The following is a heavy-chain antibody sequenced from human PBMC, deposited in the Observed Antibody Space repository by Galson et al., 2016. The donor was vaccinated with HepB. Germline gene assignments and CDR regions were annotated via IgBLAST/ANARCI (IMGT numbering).Heavy chain of an antibody. CDR1: GFTFSSHA. J-gene: IGHJ3*02. Sequence: SLRLSCAASGFTFSSHAMNWVRQAPGKGLEWVSYISSSSSYIYYADAVKGRFIISRDNAKKSLYLQMNSLRDEDTAVYYCARDAWSGDYARDAFDIWGQGTMVTVSS. V-gene: IGHV3-21*01. CDR3: ARDAWSGDYARDAFDI. CDR2: ISSSSSYI. D-gene: IGHD3-3*01.